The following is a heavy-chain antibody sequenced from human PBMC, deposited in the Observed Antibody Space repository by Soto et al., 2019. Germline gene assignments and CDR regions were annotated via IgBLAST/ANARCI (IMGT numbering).Heavy chain of an antibody. J-gene: IGHJ3*01. Sequence: LCQTCSVSGGTPCCGGFSWPWLRQPPGKGLEFIGYIYYSGGTYYNPSLKSRVIISVDRSKNQFSLRLSSVTAADTAVYYCARATFFRKWFFD. V-gene: IGHV4-30-2*01. D-gene: IGHD3-22*01. CDR2: IYYSGGT. CDR3: ARATFFRKWFFD. CDR1: GGTPCCGGFS.